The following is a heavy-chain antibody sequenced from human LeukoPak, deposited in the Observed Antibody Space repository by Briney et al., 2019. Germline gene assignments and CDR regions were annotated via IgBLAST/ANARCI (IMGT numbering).Heavy chain of an antibody. V-gene: IGHV3-53*01. CDR2: IYSGGST. J-gene: IGHJ4*02. CDR3: GRGNKPVTLDY. Sequence: GGSLRLSCAASGFTVSSNYMSWVRQAPGKGLEWVSAIYSGGSTYYADSVKGRFTISRDNSKNTLYLQMNSLRAEDTAVYYCGRGNKPVTLDYWGQGTLVTVSS. CDR1: GFTVSSNY. D-gene: IGHD1-14*01.